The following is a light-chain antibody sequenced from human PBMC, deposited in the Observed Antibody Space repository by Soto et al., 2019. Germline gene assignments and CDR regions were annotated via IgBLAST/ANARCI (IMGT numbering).Light chain of an antibody. V-gene: IGKV3-11*01. CDR3: QQRSSWPRT. Sequence: EIVLTQSPATLSLSPGERATLSCRASQSVRNFLAWYQQTPGQAPSLLIYDASNTATGIPAWFGGSGSGTDFTLTIGSLEPRGFALYYGQQRSSWPRTFGQGTKVEIK. J-gene: IGKJ1*01. CDR2: DAS. CDR1: QSVRNF.